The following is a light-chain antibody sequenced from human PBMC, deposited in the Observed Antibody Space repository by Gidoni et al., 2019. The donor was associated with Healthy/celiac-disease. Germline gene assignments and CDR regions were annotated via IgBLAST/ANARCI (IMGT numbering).Light chain of an antibody. CDR2: AAS. J-gene: IGKJ2*01. CDR3: QQRNSYPLYT. CDR1: QGISSY. V-gene: IGKV1-9*01. Sequence: DIQLTPSPSFLSASVGDRVTITCRASQGISSYLAWYQQKPGKAPKLLIYAASTLQSGVPSRFSGSGSGTEFTLTISSLQPEDFATYYCQQRNSYPLYTFGQGTKLEIK.